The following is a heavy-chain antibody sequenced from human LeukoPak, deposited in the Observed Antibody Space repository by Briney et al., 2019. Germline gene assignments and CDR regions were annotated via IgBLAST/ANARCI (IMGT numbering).Heavy chain of an antibody. D-gene: IGHD3-10*01. CDR2: IYYSGST. CDR1: GGSISSSSYY. J-gene: IGHJ6*03. V-gene: IGHV4-39*01. Sequence: SETLSLTCTVSGGSISSSSYYWGWIRQPPGKGLEWIGSIYYSGSTYYNPSLKSRVTISVDTSKNQFSLKLSSVTAADTAVYYCARQVHGGYYYYMDVWGKGTTVTASS. CDR3: ARQVHGGYYYYMDV.